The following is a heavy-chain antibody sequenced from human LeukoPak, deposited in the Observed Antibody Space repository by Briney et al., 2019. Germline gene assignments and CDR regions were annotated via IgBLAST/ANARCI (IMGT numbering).Heavy chain of an antibody. CDR2: ISGSGGST. D-gene: IGHD3-22*01. J-gene: IGHJ4*02. V-gene: IGHV3-23*01. CDR3: AKSSYYDASGYYREYYFDY. CDR1: GFSFSNFA. Sequence: GGSLRLSCVPSGFSFSNFAMSWVRQAPGKGLEWVSSISGSGGSTHYADSVKGRFTISRDRTKNTLYLQMNSLRAEDTAVYYCAKSSYYDASGYYREYYFDYWGQGTLVTVSS.